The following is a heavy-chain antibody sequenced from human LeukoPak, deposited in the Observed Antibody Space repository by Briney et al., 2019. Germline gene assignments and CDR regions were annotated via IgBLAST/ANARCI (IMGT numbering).Heavy chain of an antibody. D-gene: IGHD4-17*01. CDR1: GFTFSSYA. CDR3: TTAGTVTTRATLYYFDY. Sequence: GGSLRLSCAASGFTFSSYAMSWVRRAPGKGLEWVSAISDSGGSTYYADSVKGRFTISRDNSKNTLYLQMNSLKTEDTAVYYCTTAGTVTTRATLYYFDYWGQGTLVTVSS. V-gene: IGHV3-23*01. J-gene: IGHJ4*02. CDR2: ISDSGGST.